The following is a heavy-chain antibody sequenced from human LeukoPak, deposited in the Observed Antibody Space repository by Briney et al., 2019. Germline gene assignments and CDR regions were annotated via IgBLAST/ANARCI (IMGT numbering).Heavy chain of an antibody. Sequence: GGSQRLSCAASGFTFGSYAMNWVRQAPGKGLEWVSGISNSGGKRYYADSVKGRFTISRDNSKNTLFLEMNSLRAEDTAVYFCAKPPGLRRPDPWGQGTLVTVFS. D-gene: IGHD5-12*01. CDR2: ISNSGGKR. CDR3: AKPPGLRRPDP. V-gene: IGHV3-23*01. CDR1: GFTFGSYA. J-gene: IGHJ5*02.